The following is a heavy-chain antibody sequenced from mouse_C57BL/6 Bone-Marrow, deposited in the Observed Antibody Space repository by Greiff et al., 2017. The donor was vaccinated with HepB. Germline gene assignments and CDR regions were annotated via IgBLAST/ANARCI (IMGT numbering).Heavy chain of an antibody. CDR1: GYTFTDYN. V-gene: IGHV1-18*01. D-gene: IGHD4-1*01. J-gene: IGHJ2*01. CDR2: INPNNGGT. Sequence: EVQLQQSGPELVKPGASVKISCKASGYTFTDYNMDWVKQSPGKSLEWIGDINPNNGGTIYNQKFKGKATLTVDKSSSTAYMELRSLTSEDTAVYYCERLRWDEGYYFDYWGQGTTLTVSS. CDR3: ERLRWDEGYYFDY.